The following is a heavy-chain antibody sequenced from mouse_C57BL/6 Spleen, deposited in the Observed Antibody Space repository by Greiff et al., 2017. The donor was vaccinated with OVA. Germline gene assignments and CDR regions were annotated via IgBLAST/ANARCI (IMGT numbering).Heavy chain of an antibody. Sequence: VQLQQPGAELVKPGASVKLSCKASGYTFTSYWMHWVKQRPGQGLEWIGMIHPNSGSTNYNEKFKSKTTLTVDKSSSTAYMQRSSLTSEDSAVYYCARGYYGSFDYWGQGTTLTVSS. CDR2: IHPNSGST. J-gene: IGHJ2*01. CDR3: ARGYYGSFDY. V-gene: IGHV1-64*01. CDR1: GYTFTSYW. D-gene: IGHD1-1*01.